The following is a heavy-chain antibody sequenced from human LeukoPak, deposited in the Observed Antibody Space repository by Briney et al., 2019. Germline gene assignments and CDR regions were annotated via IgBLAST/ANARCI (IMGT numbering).Heavy chain of an antibody. J-gene: IGHJ5*02. CDR3: ARNPEGWLQLRPLPALDNWFDP. CDR2: ISAYNGNT. D-gene: IGHD5-12*01. V-gene: IGHV1-18*04. CDR1: GYTFTSYY. Sequence: GASVKVSCKASGYTFTSYYMHWVRQAPGQGLEWMGWISAYNGNTNYAQKLQGRVTMTTDTSTSTAYMELRSLRSDDTAVYYCARNPEGWLQLRPLPALDNWFDPWGQGTLVTVSS.